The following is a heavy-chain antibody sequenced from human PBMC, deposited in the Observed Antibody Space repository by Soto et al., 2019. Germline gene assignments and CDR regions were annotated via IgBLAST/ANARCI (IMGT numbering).Heavy chain of an antibody. V-gene: IGHV3-23*01. CDR2: TSGSGDST. CDR3: AKDRVRVGYYYYGMDV. CDR1: GFTFRSYA. Sequence: VGSLRLSCTASGFTFRSYAMSWVRQAPGKGLEWVSGTSGSGDSTYYADSVKGRFTISRDNSKNTLYLQMSSLRAEDTAVYYCAKDRVRVGYYYYGMDVWGRGTTVTVSS. J-gene: IGHJ6*02.